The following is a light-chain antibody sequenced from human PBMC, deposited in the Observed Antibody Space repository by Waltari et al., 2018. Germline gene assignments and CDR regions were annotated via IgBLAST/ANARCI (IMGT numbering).Light chain of an antibody. CDR3: HSRKGRDNQVV. CDR2: GKE. J-gene: IGLJ3*02. Sequence: SSELIQGPDVSVALGQTVKITCQGDSLRTSYASWYQVKPGQAPLLVLFGKEKRPSGIPDRISGYSSGTTSSLTITGAQAEDEADYYCHSRKGRDNQVVFGGGTKLTVL. V-gene: IGLV3-19*01. CDR1: SLRTSY.